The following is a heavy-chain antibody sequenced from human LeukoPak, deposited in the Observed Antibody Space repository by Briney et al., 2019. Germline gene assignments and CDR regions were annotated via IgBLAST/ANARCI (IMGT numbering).Heavy chain of an antibody. Sequence: GGSLRLSCAASGFTFSHYGMHWVRQASGRGLEWVAVIWSDGSNKFYADSVKGRFTISRDNSQNTVDLHMNILRAEDTAVYYCAKDAQRGFDYSNSLEYWGQGTLVTVSS. V-gene: IGHV3-33*06. D-gene: IGHD4-11*01. J-gene: IGHJ4*02. CDR1: GFTFSHYG. CDR2: IWSDGSNK. CDR3: AKDAQRGFDYSNSLEY.